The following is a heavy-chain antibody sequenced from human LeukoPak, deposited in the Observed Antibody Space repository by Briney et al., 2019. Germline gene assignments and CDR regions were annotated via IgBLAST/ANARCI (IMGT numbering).Heavy chain of an antibody. CDR3: TTVRSLYTGSGNSYNVYYFDY. J-gene: IGHJ4*02. Sequence: GGSLRLSCEASGFNFNNAWMSWVRQVPGEGREWVGRIKSKTDGGRIDYATPVKGRFTISRDDSKSTLYLQMNSLKTEDTAVYYCTTVRSLYTGSGNSYNVYYFDYWGQGTLVTVSP. CDR2: IKSKTDGGRI. D-gene: IGHD3-10*01. CDR1: GFNFNNAW. V-gene: IGHV3-15*01.